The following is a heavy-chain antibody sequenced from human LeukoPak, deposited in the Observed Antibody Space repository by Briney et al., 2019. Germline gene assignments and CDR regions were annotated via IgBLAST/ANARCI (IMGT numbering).Heavy chain of an antibody. Sequence: GGSLRLSCVASGFTFSSYAMTRFRQAPGKGLEWVSSFSGGDGSPYHADSVKGRFTISRDNSKSTLYLQMNSLRAEDTAIYYCAKNGWLRSSGLWGDYWGQGALVTVSS. V-gene: IGHV3-23*01. CDR3: AKNGWLRSSGLWGDY. D-gene: IGHD5-12*01. CDR2: FSGGDGSP. CDR1: GFTFSSYA. J-gene: IGHJ4*02.